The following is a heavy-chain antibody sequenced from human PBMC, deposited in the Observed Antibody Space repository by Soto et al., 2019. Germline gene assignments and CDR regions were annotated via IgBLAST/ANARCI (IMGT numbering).Heavy chain of an antibody. J-gene: IGHJ4*02. Sequence: QVQLQESGPGLVKPSQTLSLTCTVSGASISSAGYYWSWIRQQPGEGLEWIGYIYYSGSTYYKSSLKSRINISIGTSKNQFSLKLSSVTAADTALYYCARGVRDGYKSNLHYWGQGTLVTVSS. D-gene: IGHD5-12*01. V-gene: IGHV4-31*03. CDR3: ARGVRDGYKSNLHY. CDR2: IYYSGST. CDR1: GASISSAGYY.